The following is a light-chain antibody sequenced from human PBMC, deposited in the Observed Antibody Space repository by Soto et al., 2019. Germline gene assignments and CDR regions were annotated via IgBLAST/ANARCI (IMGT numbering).Light chain of an antibody. CDR3: QKYYSYPLN. V-gene: IGKV1-8*01. CDR2: AAS. Sequence: IRMTQSPSSLAASTGDRVTITCRASQGISSYLAWYQQKPGKAPKLLIYAASTLQSGVPSRFSGSGSGTDFTLTISCLQSEDFATYYCQKYYSYPLNCGGGTKGDIK. J-gene: IGKJ4*01. CDR1: QGISSY.